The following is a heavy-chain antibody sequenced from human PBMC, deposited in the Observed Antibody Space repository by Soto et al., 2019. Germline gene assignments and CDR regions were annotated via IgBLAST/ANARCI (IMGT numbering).Heavy chain of an antibody. CDR3: ARGDSSGWPGGMDV. D-gene: IGHD6-19*01. Sequence: QVQLVESGGGVVQPGRSLRLSCAASGFTFSSYGMHWVRQAPGKGLAWVAVIWYDGSNKYYADSVKGRFTISRDNSKNTLYLQMNSLRAEDTAVYYCARGDSSGWPGGMDVWGQGTTVTVSS. J-gene: IGHJ6*02. CDR2: IWYDGSNK. CDR1: GFTFSSYG. V-gene: IGHV3-33*01.